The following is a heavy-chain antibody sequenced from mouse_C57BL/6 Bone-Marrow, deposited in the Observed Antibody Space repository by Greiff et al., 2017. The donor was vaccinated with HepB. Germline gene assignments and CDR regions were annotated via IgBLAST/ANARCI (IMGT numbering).Heavy chain of an antibody. J-gene: IGHJ4*01. D-gene: IGHD1-1*01. V-gene: IGHV5-4*01. CDR3: ARVPVFTTVVENYAMDY. CDR1: GFTFSSYA. Sequence: EVQLVESGGGLVKPGGSLKLSCAASGFTFSSYAMSWVRQTPEKRLEWVATISDGGSYTYYPDNVKGRFTISRDNAKNNLYLQMSHLKSEDTAMYYCARVPVFTTVVENYAMDYWGQGTSVIVSS. CDR2: ISDGGSYT.